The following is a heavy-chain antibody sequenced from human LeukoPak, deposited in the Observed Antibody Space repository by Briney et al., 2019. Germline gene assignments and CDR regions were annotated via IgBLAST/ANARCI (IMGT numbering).Heavy chain of an antibody. J-gene: IGHJ6*03. CDR1: GGSVRGYY. CDR3: ARVFDSGSQAYFYYMDV. CDR2: IYSSGST. V-gene: IGHV4-59*02. Sequence: PSETLSLTCNVSGGSVRGYYWSWIRQPPGKGLEWIGYIYSSGSTNYNPSLKSRVTMSVDTSKNQFSLKVSSVTAADTAVYYCARVFDSGSQAYFYYMDVWGKGTTVTISS. D-gene: IGHD3-10*01.